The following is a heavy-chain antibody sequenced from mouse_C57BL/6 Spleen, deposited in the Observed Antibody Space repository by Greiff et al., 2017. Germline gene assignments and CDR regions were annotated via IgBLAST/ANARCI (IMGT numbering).Heavy chain of an antibody. Sequence: EVQLQQSGPELVKPGASVKISCKASGYTFTDYYMNWVKQSHGKSLEWIGDINPNTGGTSYNQKFKGKATLTVDKSSSTAYMELRSLTSEDSAVYYCATTVYAMDYWGQGTSGTVSS. J-gene: IGHJ4*01. D-gene: IGHD1-1*01. CDR1: GYTFTDYY. CDR3: ATTVYAMDY. CDR2: INPNTGGT. V-gene: IGHV1-26*01.